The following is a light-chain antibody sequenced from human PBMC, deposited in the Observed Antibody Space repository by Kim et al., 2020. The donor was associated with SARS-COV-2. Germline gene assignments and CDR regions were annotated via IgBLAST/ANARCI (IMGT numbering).Light chain of an antibody. CDR2: ASY. Sequence: SASVGDRVTITCRARRGIASRLAWYQQKPGRAPKLLIYASYTLQTGVPSMFSGSGSGTDFTLPINSLQPEDFATYYCQQANSFPYTFGQGTKLEI. CDR1: RGIASR. CDR3: QQANSFPYT. V-gene: IGKV1-12*01. J-gene: IGKJ2*01.